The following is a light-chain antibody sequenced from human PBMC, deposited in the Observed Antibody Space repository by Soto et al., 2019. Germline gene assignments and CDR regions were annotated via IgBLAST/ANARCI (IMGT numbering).Light chain of an antibody. J-gene: IGKJ1*01. CDR2: DVS. CDR1: QSVGTW. Sequence: DIQMTQSPTTLSASVGDRVTITCRAIQSVGTWLAWYQQKPGRATKLLIYDVSTLESGVPSRFSGSGSGTEFTLTISNLQAEDFAVYYCQQYNGFWSFGRGTKVDIK. V-gene: IGKV1-5*01. CDR3: QQYNGFWS.